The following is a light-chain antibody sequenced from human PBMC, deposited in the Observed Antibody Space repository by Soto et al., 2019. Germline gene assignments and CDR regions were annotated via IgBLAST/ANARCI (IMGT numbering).Light chain of an antibody. CDR2: YKSDSDK. CDR1: SGINVGPPW. Sequence: QPVLTQPSSLSASPGSSASLTCTFRSGINVGPPWIYWYQQKPGSPPQFLLRYKSDSDKQQGSGVPSRFSGSKDASANAGILPISGLQSEDEADYYCMIWYSTDVVFGGGTKLTVL. CDR3: MIWYSTDVV. J-gene: IGLJ2*01. V-gene: IGLV5-45*02.